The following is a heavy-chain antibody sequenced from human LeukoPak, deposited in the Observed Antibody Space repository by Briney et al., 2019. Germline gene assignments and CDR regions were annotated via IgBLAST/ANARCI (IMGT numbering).Heavy chain of an antibody. CDR3: ARDSSYDFWSGRTKLSFDY. D-gene: IGHD3-3*01. Sequence: PGGSLRLSCAASGFTFSSYSMNWVRQAPGKGLEWVSSISSSSSYIYYADSVKGRFTISRDNAKNSLYLQMNSLRAEDTAVYYCARDSSYDFWSGRTKLSFDYWGQGTLVTVSS. V-gene: IGHV3-21*01. J-gene: IGHJ4*02. CDR1: GFTFSSYS. CDR2: ISSSSSYI.